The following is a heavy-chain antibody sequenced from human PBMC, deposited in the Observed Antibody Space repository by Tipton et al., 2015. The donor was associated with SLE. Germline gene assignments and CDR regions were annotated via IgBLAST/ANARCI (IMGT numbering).Heavy chain of an antibody. D-gene: IGHD6-13*01. CDR2: IDHSGST. CDR3: ARLNTSSTLDF. CDR1: GGSLNGHY. Sequence: TLSLTCAVYGGSLNGHYWNWIRQPPGKGLEWIGEIDHSGSTHYNPSLKSRVTISVDTSKNQFSLKLTSVTATDTAVYYCARLNTSSTLDFWGQGTLVTVSS. V-gene: IGHV4-34*01. J-gene: IGHJ4*02.